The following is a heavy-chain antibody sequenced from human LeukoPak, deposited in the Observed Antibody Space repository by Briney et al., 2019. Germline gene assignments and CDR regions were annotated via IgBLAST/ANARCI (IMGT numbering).Heavy chain of an antibody. CDR3: ARHGTEYSYWYFDL. V-gene: IGHV4-59*08. D-gene: IGHD3/OR15-3a*01. Sequence: SETLSLTCTVSGGSISSYYWSWIRRPPGKGLEWIGYIYYSGSTNYNPSLKSRVTIPIDTSKNQFSPKLNSVTAADTAVYYCARHGTEYSYWYFDLWGRGTLVTVSS. CDR1: GGSISSYY. J-gene: IGHJ2*01. CDR2: IYYSGST.